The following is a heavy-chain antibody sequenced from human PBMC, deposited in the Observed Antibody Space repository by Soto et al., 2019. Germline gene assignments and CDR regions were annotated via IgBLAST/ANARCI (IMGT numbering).Heavy chain of an antibody. CDR1: GFAVSNHY. V-gene: IGHV3-53*01. CDR3: ARNSMMDV. Sequence: GGSLRLSCGASGFAVSNHYMNWVRQAPGKGLEWVSIIRTTGSTYYADSVKGRFTISRDNSKNTVSLEMNSLRVEDTAVYYCARNSMMDVWGQGTTVTVSS. CDR2: IRTTGST. J-gene: IGHJ6*02.